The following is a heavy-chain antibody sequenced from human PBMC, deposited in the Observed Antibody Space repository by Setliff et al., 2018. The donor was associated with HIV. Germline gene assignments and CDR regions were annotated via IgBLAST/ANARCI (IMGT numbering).Heavy chain of an antibody. J-gene: IGHJ6*03. CDR3: ARGSVFWDRGNHYQYMDV. CDR2: ISSSGGT. Sequence: SETLSLTCSVSGDSISRNNYYWGWTRQSPGKGLEWVGSISSSGGTSYSAASLKSRVTLSIDTSKNQFSLNLSAVTAADTAVYYCARGSVFWDRGNHYQYMDVWAKGTTVTVSS. CDR1: GDSISRNNYY. V-gene: IGHV4-39*01. D-gene: IGHD3-10*01.